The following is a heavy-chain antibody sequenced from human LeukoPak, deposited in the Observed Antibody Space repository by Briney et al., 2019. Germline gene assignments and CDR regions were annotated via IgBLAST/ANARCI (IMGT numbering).Heavy chain of an antibody. D-gene: IGHD3-22*01. V-gene: IGHV4-59*01. CDR2: IYYSGST. J-gene: IGHJ4*02. CDR3: AKGRYYYDSSGPPTFDC. Sequence: SETLSLTCTVSGGSISTYYWSWIRQPPAKGLEWIGYIYYSGSTNYNPSLKSRVTISVDTSKNQFSLKLSSVTAADTAVYYCAKGRYYYDSSGPPTFDCWGQGTLVSVSS. CDR1: GGSISTYY.